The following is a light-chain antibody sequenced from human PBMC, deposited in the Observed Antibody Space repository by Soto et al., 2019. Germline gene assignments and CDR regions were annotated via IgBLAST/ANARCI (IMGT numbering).Light chain of an antibody. CDR3: QQYGNSPWT. V-gene: IGKV3-20*01. Sequence: ETVLTQSPGTLSLSPGERATLSCRASQTIRSNYLAWYLQQPGQAPRLLIYGASNSATGIADRFSGSGSGTDFTLIISRLEPEDFALYYFQQYGNSPWTFGQGNKVEIK. CDR2: GAS. J-gene: IGKJ1*01. CDR1: QTIRSNY.